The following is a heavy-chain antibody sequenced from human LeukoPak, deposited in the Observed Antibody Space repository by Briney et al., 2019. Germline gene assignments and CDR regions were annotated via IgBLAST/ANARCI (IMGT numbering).Heavy chain of an antibody. V-gene: IGHV1-2*02. CDR1: GYTFTDYY. CDR2: MNPNNGGA. Sequence: GASVKVSCKASGYTFTDYYMHWVRQAPGQGLEWMGWMNPNNGGANHAQKFQGRVTMTRDTSISTAYMELSRLRSDDTAVYYCARGHHCTGGSCYSSWFDPWGQGTLVTVSS. J-gene: IGHJ5*02. CDR3: ARGHHCTGGSCYSSWFDP. D-gene: IGHD2-15*01.